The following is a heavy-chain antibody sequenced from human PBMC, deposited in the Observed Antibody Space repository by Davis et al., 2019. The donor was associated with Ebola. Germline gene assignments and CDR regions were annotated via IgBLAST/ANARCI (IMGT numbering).Heavy chain of an antibody. J-gene: IGHJ4*02. Sequence: GESLKISCKASGYTSTRYWIVWVRQMPGKGLEWMGIIYPGDSDTSYSPSFLGQVIFSADKSISTAYLQWRSLKASDTATYYCARAPYYYDVSGFYVDYWGQGTLVTVSS. D-gene: IGHD3-22*01. CDR1: GYTSTRYW. CDR3: ARAPYYYDVSGFYVDY. V-gene: IGHV5-51*01. CDR2: IYPGDSDT.